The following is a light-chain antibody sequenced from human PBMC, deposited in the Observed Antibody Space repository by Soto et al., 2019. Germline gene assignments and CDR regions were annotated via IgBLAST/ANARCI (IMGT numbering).Light chain of an antibody. Sequence: EIVLTQSPGTLSLSPGERATLSSRASQSVRSNFLAWYQQKRGQAPRLLIYDASLRATGIPDRYSDSGSGTDFTLSLGRLEPEDFAVYYYHGYGSSPWTFGQGNKVEI. V-gene: IGKV3-20*01. CDR2: DAS. CDR3: HGYGSSPWT. J-gene: IGKJ1*01. CDR1: QSVRSNF.